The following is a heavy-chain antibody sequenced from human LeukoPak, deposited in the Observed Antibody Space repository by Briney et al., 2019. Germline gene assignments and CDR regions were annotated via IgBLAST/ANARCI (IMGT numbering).Heavy chain of an antibody. D-gene: IGHD2-2*01. CDR3: AKDSWHVVVPAANYDP. V-gene: IGHV3-23*01. CDR2: ISGSGTGT. J-gene: IGHJ5*02. CDR1: GFTFSRYA. Sequence: PGGSLRLSCEASGFTFSRYAMAWVRQAPGKGLEWVSAISGSGTGTHYADYVKGRFTVSRDNSKNTLYLQLNSLRAEDTAVYYCAKDSWHVVVPAANYDPWGQGALVTVSS.